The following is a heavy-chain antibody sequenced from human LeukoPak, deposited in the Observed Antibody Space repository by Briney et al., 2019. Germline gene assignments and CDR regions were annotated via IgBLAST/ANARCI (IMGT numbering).Heavy chain of an antibody. CDR1: EFTFSDYC. J-gene: IGHJ3*02. CDR2: ISSGGSTI. V-gene: IGHV3-11*01. CDR3: ARRSNGAFDI. D-gene: IGHD1-26*01. Sequence: GGSLRLSCAASEFTFSDYCMTWIRQAPRKGLEWLSYISSGGSTIYYADSVKGRFTISRDNAKNSLYLQMNSLRAEDTAVYYCARRSNGAFDIWGQGTMVTVSS.